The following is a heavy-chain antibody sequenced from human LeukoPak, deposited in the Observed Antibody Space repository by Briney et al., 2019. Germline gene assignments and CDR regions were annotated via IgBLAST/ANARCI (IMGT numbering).Heavy chain of an antibody. V-gene: IGHV4-39*02. CDR2: FFYSGDN. CDR1: GDSISSTTYY. J-gene: IGHJ4*02. D-gene: IGHD3-9*01. Sequence: PSETLSLTCTVSGDSISSTTYYWGWIRQPPGKGLEWIGSFFYSGDNHYNPSLESRVTISKDTSKNQFSLKLSSVTAADTAVYYCARDLMHYDILTGYYNENPFDYWGQGTLVTVSS. CDR3: ARDLMHYDILTGYYNENPFDY.